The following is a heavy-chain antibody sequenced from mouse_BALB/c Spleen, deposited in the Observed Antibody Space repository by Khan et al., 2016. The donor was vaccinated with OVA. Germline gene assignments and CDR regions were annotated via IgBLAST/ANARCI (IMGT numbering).Heavy chain of an antibody. J-gene: IGHJ3*01. D-gene: IGHD2-14*01. CDR2: INPSNGYT. Sequence: QVQLQQSGAELARPGASVKMSCKASGYTFTSYTIHWIKLRPGQGLEWIGFINPSNGYTNYNQKFKDKATLTADKSSTTVYMQLSSLTSDDSAVYKCVREGAYHRNDGWFAYRGQGTLGT. CDR3: VREGAYHRNDGWFAY. V-gene: IGHV1-4*01. CDR1: GYTFTSYT.